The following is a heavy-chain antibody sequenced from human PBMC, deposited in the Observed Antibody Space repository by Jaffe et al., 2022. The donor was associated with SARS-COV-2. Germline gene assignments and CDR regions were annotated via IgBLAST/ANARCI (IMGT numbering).Heavy chain of an antibody. Sequence: QVQLVESGGGLVKPGGSLTLSCAASGFTFSDYYMSWIRQAPGKGLEWLSYIRGSGGTVYYADSAKGRFTVSRDNAKNSLYLQMNSLRAEDTAVYYCARNRWDSSGYTYFDLWGRGTLVTVSS. CDR1: GFTFSDYY. CDR3: ARNRWDSSGYTYFDL. J-gene: IGHJ2*01. CDR2: IRGSGGTV. V-gene: IGHV3-11*01. D-gene: IGHD3-22*01.